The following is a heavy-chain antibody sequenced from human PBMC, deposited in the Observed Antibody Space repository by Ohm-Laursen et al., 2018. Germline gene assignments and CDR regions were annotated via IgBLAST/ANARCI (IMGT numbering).Heavy chain of an antibody. J-gene: IGHJ5*02. CDR2: MYYTGNT. CDR1: GGSISGYY. V-gene: IGHV4-59*01. Sequence: SGTLSLTCTVSGGSISGYYYSWIRQPPGKGLEWIASMYYTGNTNYNPSLKSRVTISVDTSKNQFSLKLSSVTAADTAIYYWASGGNRGNWFDPWGQGTLVTVSS. CDR3: ASGGNRGNWFDP. D-gene: IGHD1/OR15-1a*01.